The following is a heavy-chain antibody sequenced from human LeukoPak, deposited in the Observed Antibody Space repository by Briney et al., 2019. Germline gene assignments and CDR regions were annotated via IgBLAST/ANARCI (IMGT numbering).Heavy chain of an antibody. CDR2: ISSSGGAI. D-gene: IGHD1-1*01. Sequence: GGSLRLSCVASGFTFSSYEMNWVRQAPGKGLEWVSYISSSGGAIYYADSVKGRFTISRDNAKNSLYLQMNSLRAEDTAVYYCARFLNWRYGMDVWGQGTTVTVSS. CDR1: GFTFSSYE. J-gene: IGHJ6*02. V-gene: IGHV3-48*03. CDR3: ARFLNWRYGMDV.